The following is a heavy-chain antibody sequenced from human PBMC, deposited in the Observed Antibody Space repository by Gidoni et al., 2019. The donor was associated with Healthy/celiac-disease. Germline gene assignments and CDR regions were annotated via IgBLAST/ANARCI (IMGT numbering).Heavy chain of an antibody. CDR2: IYYSGST. J-gene: IGHJ3*02. Sequence: QLQLQESGPGLVKPSETLSLTCTASGGSISSSSYYWGWLRQPPGKGLEWIGSIYYSGSTYYNPSLKSRVTISVDTSKKQFSLKLSSVTAADTAVYYCARFGQGSGYYSLPAFDIWGQGTMVTVSS. CDR3: ARFGQGSGYYSLPAFDI. D-gene: IGHD3-22*01. V-gene: IGHV4-39*01. CDR1: GGSISSSSYY.